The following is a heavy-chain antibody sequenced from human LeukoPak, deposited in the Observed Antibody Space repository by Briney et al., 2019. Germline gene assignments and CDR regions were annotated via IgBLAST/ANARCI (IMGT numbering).Heavy chain of an antibody. Sequence: SETLSLTCTVSGGSLSSYYWRWIRQPPGKGLEWIEYIYYSGNTKYNPFLTSRVTISVDTSKTQFSLKLSSVTAADTAVYFCARGSTIFGFQHWGQGTLVTVSS. V-gene: IGHV4-59*01. CDR2: IYYSGNT. CDR3: ARGSTIFGFQH. J-gene: IGHJ1*01. D-gene: IGHD3-3*01. CDR1: GGSLSSYY.